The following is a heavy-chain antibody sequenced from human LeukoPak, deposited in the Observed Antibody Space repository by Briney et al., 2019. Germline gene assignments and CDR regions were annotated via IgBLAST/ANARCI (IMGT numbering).Heavy chain of an antibody. D-gene: IGHD3-10*01. CDR2: IQYDGSKK. CDR1: GFTFSSYG. J-gene: IGHJ4*02. Sequence: GGSLRLSCEASGFTFSSYGMHWVRQAPGKGLEWVTFIQYDGSKKYYADSVKGRFTISRDNSKNTLYLEMNSLRAEDTAVYYCAKDIGSYYDYWGQGILVTVSS. CDR3: AKDIGSYYDY. V-gene: IGHV3-30*02.